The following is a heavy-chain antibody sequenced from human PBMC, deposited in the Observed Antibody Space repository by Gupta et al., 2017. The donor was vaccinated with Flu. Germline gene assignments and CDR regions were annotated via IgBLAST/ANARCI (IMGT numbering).Heavy chain of an antibody. CDR1: GFTFSSYA. D-gene: IGHD1-26*01. J-gene: IGHJ3*02. CDR3: AKDFSGSYSPRNNAFDI. V-gene: IGHV3-23*01. Sequence: EVPLLESGGGLVQPGGSVRLSCAASGFTFSSYAMSWVRQAPGKGLEWVSAISGSGGSAYYADSVKGRFTISRDNSKNTLYLQMNSLRAEDTAVYYCAKDFSGSYSPRNNAFDIWGQGTMVTVSS. CDR2: ISGSGGSA.